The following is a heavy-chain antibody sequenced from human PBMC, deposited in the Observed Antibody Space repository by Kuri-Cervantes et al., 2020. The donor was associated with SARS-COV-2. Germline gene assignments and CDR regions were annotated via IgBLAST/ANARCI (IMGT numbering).Heavy chain of an antibody. J-gene: IGHJ4*02. Sequence: GESLKISCKGSGYSFTSYWIGWVRQMPGKGLEWMGIIYPGDSDTRYSPSFQGQVTISADKSISTAYPQWSSLKASDTAMYYCARQASIVGATTGFDYWGQGTLVTVSS. CDR2: IYPGDSDT. CDR3: ARQASIVGATTGFDY. CDR1: GYSFTSYW. V-gene: IGHV5-51*01. D-gene: IGHD1-26*01.